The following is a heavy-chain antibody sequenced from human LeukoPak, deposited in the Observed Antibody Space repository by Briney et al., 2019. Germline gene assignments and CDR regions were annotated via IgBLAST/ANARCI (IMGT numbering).Heavy chain of an antibody. CDR1: GFIFNNYG. J-gene: IGHJ4*02. CDR2: ISNDGGGT. CDR3: ARDQAAGPLDY. Sequence: GGSLRLSCAASGFIFNNYGLIWVRQAPGKGLEWVSAISNDGGGTQYADSVKGRFTISRDNSKNTLYLQMNSLRAEDTAVYYCARDQAAGPLDYWGQGTLVTVSS. V-gene: IGHV3-23*01. D-gene: IGHD6-13*01.